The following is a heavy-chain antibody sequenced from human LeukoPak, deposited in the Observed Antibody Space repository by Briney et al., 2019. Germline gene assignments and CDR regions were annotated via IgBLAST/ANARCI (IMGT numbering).Heavy chain of an antibody. CDR2: ISAYNGNT. V-gene: IGHV1-18*01. CDR3: ARDQVTYYYDSSGYPFDY. J-gene: IGHJ4*02. Sequence: ASVKVSCKASGYTFTSYGISWVRQAPGQGLEWMGWISAYNGNTNYAQKLQGRVTMTTDTSTSTVYMELRSLRSDDTAVYYCARDQVTYYYDSSGYPFDYWGQGTLVTVSS. CDR1: GYTFTSYG. D-gene: IGHD3-22*01.